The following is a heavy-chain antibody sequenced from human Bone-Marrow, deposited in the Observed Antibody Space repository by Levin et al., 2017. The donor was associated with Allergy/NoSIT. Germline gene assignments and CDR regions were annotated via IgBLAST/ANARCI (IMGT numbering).Heavy chain of an antibody. CDR1: RGSISNYY. CDR3: ARGEYSTSELDF. J-gene: IGHJ4*02. CDR2: ISYTESP. D-gene: IGHD6-6*01. V-gene: IGHV4-59*01. Sequence: SETLSLTCTVSRGSISNYYWNWIRQPPGKGLEWIGSISYTESPNYSPALKTRFPISVDTSQNQFSLRLTSVTAADTAGEYCARGEYSTSELDFWGQGILITVSS.